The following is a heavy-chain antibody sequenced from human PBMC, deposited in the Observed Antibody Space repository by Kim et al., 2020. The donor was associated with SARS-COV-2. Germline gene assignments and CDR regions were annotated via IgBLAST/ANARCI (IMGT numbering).Heavy chain of an antibody. Sequence: ASVKVSCKVSGYTLTELSMHWVRQAPGKGLEWMGGFDPEDGETIYAQKFQGRVTMTEDTSTDTAYMELSSLRSEDTAVYYCATGRTTVTTPNWFDPWGQGTLVTVSS. CDR3: ATGRTTVTTPNWFDP. CDR2: FDPEDGET. CDR1: GYTLTELS. J-gene: IGHJ5*02. V-gene: IGHV1-24*01. D-gene: IGHD4-17*01.